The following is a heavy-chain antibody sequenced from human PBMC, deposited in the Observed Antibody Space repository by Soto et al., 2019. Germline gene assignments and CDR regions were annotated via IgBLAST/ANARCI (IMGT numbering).Heavy chain of an antibody. CDR1: GFTFSNYA. CDR2: ISYGGSNK. D-gene: IGHD5-18*01. J-gene: IGHJ6*02. Sequence: GGSLRLSCAASGFTFSNYAMHWVRQAPGKGLEWVAFISYGGSNKYYADSVKGRFTISRDNSKNTLYLQVNSLTTDDTAVYYCARASSRSSGWGYSYRNPSSGYDMDVWGQGTKVTVSS. CDR3: ARASSRSSGWGYSYRNPSSGYDMDV. V-gene: IGHV3-30-3*01.